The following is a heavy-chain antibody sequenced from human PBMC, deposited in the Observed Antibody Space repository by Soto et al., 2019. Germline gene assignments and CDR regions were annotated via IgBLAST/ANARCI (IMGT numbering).Heavy chain of an antibody. CDR3: VRKYPGTRPFDY. J-gene: IGHJ4*01. CDR2: IGTDGNT. D-gene: IGHD2-2*01. V-gene: IGHV3-23*01. CDR1: GFTFNSYA. Sequence: GGSLRLSCAASGFTFNSYAMNWVRQAPGKGLAWVSAIGTDGNTYYANSVKGRFTISRDNSRTTLYLQMNSLRVEDTALYYCVRKYPGTRPFDYWGQGTLVTVS.